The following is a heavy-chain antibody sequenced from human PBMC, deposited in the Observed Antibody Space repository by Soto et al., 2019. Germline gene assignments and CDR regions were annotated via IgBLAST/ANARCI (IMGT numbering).Heavy chain of an antibody. Sequence: PGGSLRLSCAASGFTVSSNYMSWVRQAPGKGLEWVSVIYSGGSTYYADSVKGRFTISRDNSKNTLYLQMNSLRAEDTAVYYCARTPGGYYYYYGMDVWGQGTTVTSP. CDR1: GFTVSSNY. J-gene: IGHJ6*02. CDR3: ARTPGGYYYYYGMDV. V-gene: IGHV3-53*01. CDR2: IYSGGST.